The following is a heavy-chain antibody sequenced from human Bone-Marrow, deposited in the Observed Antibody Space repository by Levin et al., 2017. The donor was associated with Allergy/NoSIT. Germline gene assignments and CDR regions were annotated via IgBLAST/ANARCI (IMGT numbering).Heavy chain of an antibody. V-gene: IGHV3-30*04. D-gene: IGHD2-15*01. CDR2: ISYDGTTK. Sequence: GESLKISCAASRFIFRSYAMHWVRQAPGKGLEWVAFISYDGTTKYYADSVKGRFTISRDNSKNTLYLQMNSLITEDTAVYSCARDLSEKYSIDYWGQGTLVAVSS. J-gene: IGHJ4*02. CDR1: RFIFRSYA. CDR3: ARDLSEKYSIDY.